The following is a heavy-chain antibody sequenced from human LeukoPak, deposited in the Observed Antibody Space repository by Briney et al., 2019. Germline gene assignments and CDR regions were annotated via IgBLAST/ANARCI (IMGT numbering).Heavy chain of an antibody. CDR2: INHSGST. CDR1: GFTFSSYA. CDR3: ARAITIFGVAVHRGAFDI. D-gene: IGHD3-3*01. J-gene: IGHJ3*02. Sequence: PGGSLRLSCAASGFTFSSYAMSWARQPPGKGLEWIGEINHSGSTNYNPSLKSRVTISVDTSKNQFSLKLSSVTAADTAVYYCARAITIFGVAVHRGAFDIWGQGTMVTVSS. V-gene: IGHV4-34*01.